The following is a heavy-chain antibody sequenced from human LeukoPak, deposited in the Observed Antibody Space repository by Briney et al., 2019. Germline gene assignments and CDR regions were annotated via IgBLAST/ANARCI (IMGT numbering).Heavy chain of an antibody. V-gene: IGHV3-53*01. CDR2: IYSGGST. CDR1: GFTVSSNY. J-gene: IGHJ6*02. Sequence: GGSLRLSCAASGFTVSSNYMSWVRQAPGKGLEWVSVIYSGGSTYYADSVKGRFTISRDNSKNTLYLQMNSLRAEDTAVYYCAKSITMVRGPPYGMDVWGQGTTVTVSS. CDR3: AKSITMVRGPPYGMDV. D-gene: IGHD3-10*01.